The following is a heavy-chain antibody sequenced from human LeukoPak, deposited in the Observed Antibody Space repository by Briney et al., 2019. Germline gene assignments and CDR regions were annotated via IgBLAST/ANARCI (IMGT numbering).Heavy chain of an antibody. CDR1: GGSISSGGYS. CDR2: INWNGGST. Sequence: PSETLSLTCAVSGGSISSGGYSWSWVRQAPGKGLEWVSGINWNGGSTGYADSVKGRFTISRDNAKNSLYLQMNSLRAEDTALYYCARDIAYYDSSGHRFDPWGQGTLVTVSS. CDR3: ARDIAYYDSSGHRFDP. J-gene: IGHJ5*02. V-gene: IGHV3-20*04. D-gene: IGHD3-22*01.